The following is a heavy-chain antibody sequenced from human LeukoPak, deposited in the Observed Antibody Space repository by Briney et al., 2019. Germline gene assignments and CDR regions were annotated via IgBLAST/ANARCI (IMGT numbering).Heavy chain of an antibody. CDR3: ARVNDSSGYYYVY. CDR1: GYTFTRYD. J-gene: IGHJ4*02. V-gene: IGHV1-8*01. D-gene: IGHD3-22*01. CDR2: MNPNSGNT. Sequence: ASVKVSCKASGYTFTRYDINWGRQATGRWLELMGWMNPNSGNTGYAQKFQGRVTMTRNTSISTAYMELSSLRSEDTAVYYCARVNDSSGYYYVYWGQGTLVTVSS.